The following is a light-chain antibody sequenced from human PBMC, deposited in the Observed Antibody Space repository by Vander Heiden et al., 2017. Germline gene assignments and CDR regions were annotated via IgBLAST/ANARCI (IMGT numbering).Light chain of an antibody. V-gene: IGKV2-28*01. Sequence: DIVMTQSPPSLLVTPGEPAPISCRSSQSLLHSNGYNYLDWYLQKPGQSPQLLIYLGSSRASGVPGRFSSGGSGTVFTLKISRVEAEDVGVYCCMQAIQTYTFGQGTKLEIK. CDR1: QSLLHSNGYNY. J-gene: IGKJ2*01. CDR3: MQAIQTYT. CDR2: LGS.